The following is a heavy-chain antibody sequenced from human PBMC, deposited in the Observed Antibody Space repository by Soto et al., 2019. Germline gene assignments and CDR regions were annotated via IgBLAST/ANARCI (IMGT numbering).Heavy chain of an antibody. CDR2: IKSRGGGGTT. D-gene: IGHD2-21*01. Sequence: GWSLRLSCAVSGLSFTAAWMSLVRQAPGKGLEWVGRIKSRGGGGTTDYAAPVKGRFTISRDDSKNTLYLQMSSLKIEDTAVYFCTHDKSAYSSVFDYWGEGALVTVSS. J-gene: IGHJ4*02. CDR1: GLSFTAAW. CDR3: THDKSAYSSVFDY. V-gene: IGHV3-15*01.